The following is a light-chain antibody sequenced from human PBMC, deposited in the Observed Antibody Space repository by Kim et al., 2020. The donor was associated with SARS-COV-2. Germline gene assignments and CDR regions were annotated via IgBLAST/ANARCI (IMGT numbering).Light chain of an antibody. V-gene: IGLV2-14*03. CDR3: SSYTSSNINYV. CDR1: SSDVGSYDF. J-gene: IGLJ1*01. CDR2: DVS. Sequence: QSALTQPASVSGSPGQSITISCTGTSSDVGSYDFVAWYQHHPDKAPKLMLFDVSKRASGVSNRFSGSKSGNTASLTISGLQAEDEADYYCSSYTSSNINYVFGTGTKVTVL.